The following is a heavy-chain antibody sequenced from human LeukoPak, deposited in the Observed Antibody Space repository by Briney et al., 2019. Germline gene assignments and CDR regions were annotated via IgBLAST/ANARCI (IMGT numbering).Heavy chain of an antibody. Sequence: PGGSLRLSCAASGFTFSSYAMNWVRQAPGKGLEWVSAISGSGGSTYYADSVKGRFTISRDNSKNTLYLQMNSLRAEDTAVYYCAKRRYSSSWNFEEYFQHWGQGTLVTVSS. CDR1: GFTFSSYA. CDR2: ISGSGGST. V-gene: IGHV3-23*01. D-gene: IGHD6-13*01. CDR3: AKRRYSSSWNFEEYFQH. J-gene: IGHJ1*01.